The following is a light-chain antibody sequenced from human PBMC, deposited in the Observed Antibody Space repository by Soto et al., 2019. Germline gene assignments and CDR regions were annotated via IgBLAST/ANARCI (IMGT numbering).Light chain of an antibody. J-gene: IGKJ3*01. V-gene: IGKV1-39*01. Sequence: DIQMTQSPSSLSASVGDRVTITCRASQSISSYLNWYQQKPGKAPKLLIYAASSLQSGVPSRFSGSGSGTDFTLTISSLQPEDFATYYCQHRVTFGPGTKVDIK. CDR1: QSISSY. CDR3: QHRVT. CDR2: AAS.